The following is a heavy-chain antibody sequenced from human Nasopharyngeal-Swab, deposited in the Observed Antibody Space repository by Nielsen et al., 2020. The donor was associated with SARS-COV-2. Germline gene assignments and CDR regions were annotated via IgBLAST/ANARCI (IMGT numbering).Heavy chain of an antibody. V-gene: IGHV6-1*01. J-gene: IGHJ6*02. CDR1: GAIVSSTSTG. CDR3: ARGYLKSGMDV. D-gene: IGHD1-1*01. Sequence: SETLSLTCAISGAIVSSTSTGWNWIRQSPSRGLEWLGRTYYGSKRYTDYAVSVKSRITINADTSKNQFSLQLNSVNPEDTAVYYCARGYLKSGMDVWGQGTTVTVSS. CDR2: TYYGSKRYT.